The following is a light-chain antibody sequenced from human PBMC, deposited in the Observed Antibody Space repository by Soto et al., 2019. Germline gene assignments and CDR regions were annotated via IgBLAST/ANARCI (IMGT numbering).Light chain of an antibody. J-gene: IGKJ2*01. CDR2: KAS. Sequence: DIQMTQSPSTLSASVGDRVTITCWASQNIDNCLAWYQHKPGKAPKVLIYKASTLESGVPSRFSGSESGTEFTLTISSLQPDDFATYYCQQYNSYPRTFGQGTTVEIK. CDR3: QQYNSYPRT. V-gene: IGKV1-5*03. CDR1: QNIDNC.